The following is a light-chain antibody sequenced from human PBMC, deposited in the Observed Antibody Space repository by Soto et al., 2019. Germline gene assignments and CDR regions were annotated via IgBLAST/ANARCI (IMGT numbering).Light chain of an antibody. Sequence: QSVLTQPASVSGSPGQSITISCTGASSDVGDYDYVSWYQQHPGKAPKLMIYEVTNRPSGVSSRFSGSKSGNTASLATSGLQSEDEADYYCAAWDDSLNGVVFGGGTKLTVL. CDR2: EVT. V-gene: IGLV2-14*01. J-gene: IGLJ2*01. CDR3: AAWDDSLNGVV. CDR1: SSDVGDYDY.